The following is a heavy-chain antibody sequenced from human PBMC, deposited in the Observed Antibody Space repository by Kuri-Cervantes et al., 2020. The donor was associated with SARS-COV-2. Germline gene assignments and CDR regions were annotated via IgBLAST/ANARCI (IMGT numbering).Heavy chain of an antibody. Sequence: LSLTCAASGFTFSSYGMHWVRQAPGKGLEWVAVISYDGSNKYYADSVKGRFTISRDNSKNTLYLQMNSLRAEDTAVYYCARDQDYYDSNDYFDYWGQGILVTVSS. CDR3: ARDQDYYDSNDYFDY. CDR2: ISYDGSNK. V-gene: IGHV3-30*19. CDR1: GFTFSSYG. D-gene: IGHD3-22*01. J-gene: IGHJ4*02.